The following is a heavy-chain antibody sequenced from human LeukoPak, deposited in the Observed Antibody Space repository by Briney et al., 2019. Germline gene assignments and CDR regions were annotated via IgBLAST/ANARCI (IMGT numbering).Heavy chain of an antibody. D-gene: IGHD6-6*01. CDR3: ARGLEYSSSTYFDY. CDR2: ISAYNGST. Sequence: ASVKVSCKASGYTFTSYGISWVRQAPGQGLEWMGWISAYNGSTNYAQKLQGRVTMTTDTSTSTAYMELRSLRSDDTAVYYCARGLEYSSSTYFDYWGQGTLVTVSS. J-gene: IGHJ4*02. CDR1: GYTFTSYG. V-gene: IGHV1-18*01.